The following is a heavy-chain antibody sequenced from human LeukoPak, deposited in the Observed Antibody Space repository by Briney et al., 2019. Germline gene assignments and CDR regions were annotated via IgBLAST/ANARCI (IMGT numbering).Heavy chain of an antibody. CDR2: ISAGGGVT. V-gene: IGHV3-23*01. CDR1: GFTFSNYA. J-gene: IGHJ4*02. D-gene: IGHD4-17*01. CDR3: AKAARTTVTYSFDS. Sequence: GGFLRLSCAVSGFTFSNYAMVWVRQAPGKGLDWVSSISAGGGVTSNADSVKGRFTISRDNSKNTLYLQMNSLRAEDTAMYYCAKAARTTVTYSFDSWGQGTLVTVSS.